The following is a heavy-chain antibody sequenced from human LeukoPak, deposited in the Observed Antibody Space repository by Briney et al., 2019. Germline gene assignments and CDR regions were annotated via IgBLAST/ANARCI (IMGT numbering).Heavy chain of an antibody. CDR2: IYYSGST. V-gene: IGHV4-31*03. D-gene: IGHD3-16*01. J-gene: IGHJ4*02. CDR1: GGSISSGGYY. CDR3: ARNLRLGEPRIDY. Sequence: PSETLSLTCTVSGGSISSGGYYWSWMRQHPGKGLEWIGYIYYSGSTYYNPSLKSRVTISVDTSKNQFSLKLSSVTAADTAVYYCARNLRLGEPRIDYWGQGTLVTVSS.